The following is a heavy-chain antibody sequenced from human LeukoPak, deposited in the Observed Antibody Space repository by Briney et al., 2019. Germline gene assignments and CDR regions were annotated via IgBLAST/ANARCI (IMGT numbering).Heavy chain of an antibody. CDR3: AQGFSSGWYPY. V-gene: IGHV3-23*01. D-gene: IGHD6-19*01. CDR2: ISLNGETT. Sequence: GGSLRLSCAVSGFSVSSFGLSWVRQAPGKGLEWISAISLNGETTWYADSVKGRFIISRDNSKNTLYLQLTSLRAEDTAVYYCAQGFSSGWYPYWGQGSLVSVSS. CDR1: GFSVSSFG. J-gene: IGHJ4*02.